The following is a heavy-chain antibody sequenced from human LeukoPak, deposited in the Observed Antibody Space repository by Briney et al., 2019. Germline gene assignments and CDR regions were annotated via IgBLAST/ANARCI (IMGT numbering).Heavy chain of an antibody. J-gene: IGHJ3*02. CDR2: INHSGST. Sequence: SETLSLTCAVYGGSFSGYYWSWIRQPPGKGLEWIGEINHSGSTNYNPFLKSRVTISVDTSKNQFSLKLSSVTAADTAVYYCARGFLAVGAFDIWGQGTMVTVSS. CDR1: GGSFSGYY. V-gene: IGHV4-34*01. CDR3: ARGFLAVGAFDI. D-gene: IGHD2/OR15-2a*01.